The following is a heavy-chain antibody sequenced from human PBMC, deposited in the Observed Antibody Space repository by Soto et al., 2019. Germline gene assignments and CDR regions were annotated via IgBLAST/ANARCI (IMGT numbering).Heavy chain of an antibody. CDR2: ISSGSSTV. CDR1: GFTFSSYS. V-gene: IGHV3-48*01. J-gene: IGHJ4*02. Sequence: GGSLRLSCAASGFTFSSYSMNWVRQAPGKGLEWVSYISSGSSTVKYADSVKGRFTISRDNAKNSLYLQMNSLRAEDTAVYYCAKFMYSSSWYLRTSFDYWGQGTLVTVSS. CDR3: AKFMYSSSWYLRTSFDY. D-gene: IGHD6-13*01.